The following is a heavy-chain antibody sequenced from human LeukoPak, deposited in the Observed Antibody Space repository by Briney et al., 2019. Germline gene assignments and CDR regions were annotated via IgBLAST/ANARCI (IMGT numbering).Heavy chain of an antibody. Sequence: GGSLRLSCAASGFTFSSYGMHWVRQAPGKGLEWVAFIRYDGSNKYYADSVKGRFTISRDNSKNTLYLQMNSLRAEDTAVYYCAKADSSGYYPYSYYYYMDVWGKGTTVTISS. D-gene: IGHD3-22*01. CDR1: GFTFSSYG. CDR3: AKADSSGYYPYSYYYYMDV. J-gene: IGHJ6*03. CDR2: IRYDGSNK. V-gene: IGHV3-30*02.